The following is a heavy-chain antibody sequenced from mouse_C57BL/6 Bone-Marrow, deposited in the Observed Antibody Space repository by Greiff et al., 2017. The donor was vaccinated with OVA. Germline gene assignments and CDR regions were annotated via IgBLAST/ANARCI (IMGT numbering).Heavy chain of an antibody. CDR3: ARGDYEFPYWYVDV. V-gene: IGHV1-81*01. CDR1: GYTFTSYG. J-gene: IGHJ1*03. D-gene: IGHD2-4*01. Sequence: QVQLQQSGAELARPGASVKLSCKASGYTFTSYGISWVKQRPGQGLEWIGEIYPRSGNTYYNEKFKGKATLTADKSSSTAYMELSSLTSEDSAVYFCARGDYEFPYWYVDVWGTGTTVTVSS. CDR2: IYPRSGNT.